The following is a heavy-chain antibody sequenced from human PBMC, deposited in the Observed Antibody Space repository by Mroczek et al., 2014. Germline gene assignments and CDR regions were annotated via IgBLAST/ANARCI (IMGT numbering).Heavy chain of an antibody. CDR1: GSFSGYY. CDR2: INHSGST. CDR3: ASAGVAAAGTSDY. J-gene: IGHJ4*02. Sequence: QVQLQQWGGRTVEAFGDPVPHLRCLCGSFSGYYWSWIRQPPGKGLEWIGEINHSGSTNYNPSLKSRVTISVDTSKNQFSLKLSSVTAADTAVYYCASAGVAAAGTSDYWGQGTLVTVSS. V-gene: IGHV4-34*01. D-gene: IGHD6-13*01.